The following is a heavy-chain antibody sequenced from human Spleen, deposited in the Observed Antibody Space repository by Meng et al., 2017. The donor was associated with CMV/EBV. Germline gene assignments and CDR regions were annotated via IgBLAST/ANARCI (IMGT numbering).Heavy chain of an antibody. J-gene: IGHJ4*02. V-gene: IGHV2-5*01. D-gene: IGHD6-13*01. CDR3: AHRIAPAGYFDY. Sequence: TFSGCSLSTSGVGVGWIRQPPGKALEWLALIYWNDDKRYSPSLKSRLTITKDTSKNQVVLTMTNMDPVDTATYYCAHRIAPAGYFDYWGQGTLVTVSS. CDR2: IYWNDDK. CDR1: GCSLSTSGVG.